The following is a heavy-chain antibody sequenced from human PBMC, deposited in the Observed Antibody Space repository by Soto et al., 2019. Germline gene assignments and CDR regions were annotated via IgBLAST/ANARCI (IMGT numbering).Heavy chain of an antibody. CDR3: ASVDCTGGSCKPSASSPMDA. J-gene: IGHJ6*02. CDR1: GFTFNTYG. D-gene: IGHD2-15*01. V-gene: IGHV3-33*01. Sequence: GGSLRLSCAASGFTFNTYGMNWVRQAPGKGLEWVAIIWYDGSLKYYGDSMKGRFTVSRDNSKNTMYLQMNSLRAEDTAVYYCASVDCTGGSCKPSASSPMDAWGQETAVTVSS. CDR2: IWYDGSLK.